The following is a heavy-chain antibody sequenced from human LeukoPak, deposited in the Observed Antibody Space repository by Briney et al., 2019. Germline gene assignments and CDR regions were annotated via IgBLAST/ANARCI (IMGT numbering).Heavy chain of an antibody. D-gene: IGHD6-19*01. J-gene: IGHJ4*02. V-gene: IGHV3-23*01. CDR1: GFTFSSYA. CDR3: AKDRSFGYSSGWYSV. CDR2: ISGSGGST. Sequence: PGGSLRLSCAASGFTFSSYAMSWVRQAPGKGLEWVSAISGSGGSTYYADSVKGRFTISRDNSKNTLYLQMNSLRAEDTAVYYCAKDRSFGYSSGWYSVWGQGTLVTVSS.